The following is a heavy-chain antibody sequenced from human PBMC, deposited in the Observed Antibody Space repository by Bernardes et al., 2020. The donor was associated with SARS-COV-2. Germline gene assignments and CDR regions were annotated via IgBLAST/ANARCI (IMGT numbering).Heavy chain of an antibody. CDR2: IREDGGEK. J-gene: IGHJ6*02. D-gene: IGHD3-3*01. CDR1: GFTFNSYW. Sequence: GGSLRLSCAASGFTFNSYWMTWVRQAPGKGLEWVANIREDGGEKYYVDPVKGRFTISRDNAKNSLYLQLSSLRAEDTAVYYCARHYTSHGYGLDVWGQGTTVTVSS. V-gene: IGHV3-7*01. CDR3: ARHYTSHGYGLDV.